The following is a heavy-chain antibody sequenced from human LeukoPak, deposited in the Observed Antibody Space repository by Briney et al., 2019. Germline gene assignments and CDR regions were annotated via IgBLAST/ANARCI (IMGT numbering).Heavy chain of an antibody. CDR3: ARDLGYSPDAFDI. D-gene: IGHD1-26*01. Sequence: GGSLRLSCAASGFTFSSYSMNWVRQAPGKGLEWVSSISSSSGYIYYADSVKRRFTISRDNAKNSLYLQMNSLRAEDTAVYYCARDLGYSPDAFDIWGQGTMVTVSS. J-gene: IGHJ3*02. V-gene: IGHV3-21*01. CDR1: GFTFSSYS. CDR2: ISSSSGYI.